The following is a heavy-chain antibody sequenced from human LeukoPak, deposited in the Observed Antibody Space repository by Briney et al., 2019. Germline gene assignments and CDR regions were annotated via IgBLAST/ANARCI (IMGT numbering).Heavy chain of an antibody. CDR2: ISTDDRTT. D-gene: IGHD3-22*01. CDR3: ARESYSSGYYYDY. CDR1: GGSFSGYY. Sequence: LSLTCAVYGGSFSGYYMSWIRQAPGKGLEWVAYISTDDRTTYYADSVKGRFTISRDNAKNSLYLHMNSLRAEDTAVYYCARESYSSGYYYDYWGQGTLVTVSS. V-gene: IGHV3-11*04. J-gene: IGHJ4*02.